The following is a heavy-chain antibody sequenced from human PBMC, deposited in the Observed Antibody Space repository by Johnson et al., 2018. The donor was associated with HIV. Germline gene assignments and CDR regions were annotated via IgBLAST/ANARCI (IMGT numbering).Heavy chain of an antibody. CDR1: GFTFDDYG. CDR3: ARGNYDFWSGYYRVTNAFDI. J-gene: IGHJ3*02. CDR2: INWNGGNT. Sequence: VQLVESGGGVVRPGGSLRLSCTASGFTFDDYGMSWVRQAPGKGLEWVSYINWNGGNTGYADSLKGRFTISRDNAKNSLYLQMNSLRAEDTAVYYCARGNYDFWSGYYRVTNAFDIWGQGTMVTVSS. D-gene: IGHD3-3*01. V-gene: IGHV3-20*04.